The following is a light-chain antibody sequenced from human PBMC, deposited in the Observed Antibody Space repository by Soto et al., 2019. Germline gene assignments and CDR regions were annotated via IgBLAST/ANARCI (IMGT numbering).Light chain of an antibody. CDR3: SSYAGSNNWV. CDR1: SSDVGRYNY. Sequence: QSALTQPDSVSGSPGQSIAISCTGTSSDVGRYNYVSWYQQHPGKAPKLMIYEVSKRPSGVPDRFSGSKSGNTASLTVSGLQAEDEADYYCSSYAGSNNWVFGGGTKVTVL. J-gene: IGLJ3*02. CDR2: EVS. V-gene: IGLV2-8*01.